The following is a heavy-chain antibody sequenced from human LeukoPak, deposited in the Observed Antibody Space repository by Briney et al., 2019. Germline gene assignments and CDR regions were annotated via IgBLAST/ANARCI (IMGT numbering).Heavy chain of an antibody. CDR2: IYYSGST. D-gene: IGHD3-10*01. Sequence: TSETLSLTCTVSGGSISSGGYYWSWIRQHPGKGLEWIGYIYYSGSTYYNPSLKSRVTISVDTSKNQFSLKLSSVTAADTAVYYCARDNSLGFGELSDVWGQGTTVTVSS. V-gene: IGHV4-31*03. J-gene: IGHJ6*02. CDR1: GGSISSGGYY. CDR3: ARDNSLGFGELSDV.